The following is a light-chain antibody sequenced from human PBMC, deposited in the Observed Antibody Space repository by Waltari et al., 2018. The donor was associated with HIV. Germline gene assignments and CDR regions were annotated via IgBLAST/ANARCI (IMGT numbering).Light chain of an antibody. Sequence: QSALTQPASVSGSPGQSITISCTGFSNDVGGYNYVSWYQQHPGKAPSLMIYDVSTRPSGVSDRFSGSKSGDTASLTISGLQPEDEADYYCESYTSTSVWVFGGGTRLTVL. CDR3: ESYTSTSVWV. CDR1: SNDVGGYNY. CDR2: DVS. V-gene: IGLV2-14*03. J-gene: IGLJ3*02.